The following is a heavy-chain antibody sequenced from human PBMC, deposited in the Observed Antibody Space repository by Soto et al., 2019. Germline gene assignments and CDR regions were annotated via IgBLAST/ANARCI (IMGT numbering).Heavy chain of an antibody. CDR3: APHPYYYDSSGRNWFDP. V-gene: IGHV1-69*06. Sequence: GASVKVSCKASGGTFSSYAISWVRQAPGQGLEWMGGIIPIFGTANYAQKFQGRVTITADKSTSTAYMELSSLRPEDTAVYYCAPHPYYYDSSGRNWFDPWGQGTLVTVSS. CDR2: IIPIFGTA. CDR1: GGTFSSYA. D-gene: IGHD3-22*01. J-gene: IGHJ5*02.